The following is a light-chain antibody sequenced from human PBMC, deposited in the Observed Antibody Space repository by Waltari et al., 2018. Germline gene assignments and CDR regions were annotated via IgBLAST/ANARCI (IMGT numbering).Light chain of an antibody. CDR3: QQYDSYLFT. J-gene: IGKJ3*01. CDR2: KAS. CDR1: QSINNW. Sequence: DIRMTQFPSTLSASVGDRVTITCRASQSINNWLAWYQQQPGKAPKVLIYKASTLESGVPSRFSGSGSGTEFTLTISSLQPDDFATYYCQQYDSYLFTFGPGTTVDVK. V-gene: IGKV1-5*03.